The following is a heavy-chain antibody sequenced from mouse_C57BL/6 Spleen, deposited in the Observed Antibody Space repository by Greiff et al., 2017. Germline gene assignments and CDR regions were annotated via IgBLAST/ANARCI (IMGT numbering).Heavy chain of an antibody. Sequence: EVMLVESGGGLVQPGGSLKLSCAASGFTFSDYYMYWVRQTPEQRLEWVAYISNGGGSTYYPDTVKGRFTISRDNAKNTLYLQMSRLKSEDTAMYYCARHGNYWYFDVWGTGTTVTVSS. CDR1: GFTFSDYY. V-gene: IGHV5-12*01. D-gene: IGHD2-1*01. CDR2: ISNGGGST. CDR3: ARHGNYWYFDV. J-gene: IGHJ1*03.